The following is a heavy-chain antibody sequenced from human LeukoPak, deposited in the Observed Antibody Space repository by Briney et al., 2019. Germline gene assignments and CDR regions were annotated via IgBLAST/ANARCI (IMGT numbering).Heavy chain of an antibody. CDR3: ARARWFGIIDY. CDR1: GGSINSGNYY. D-gene: IGHD3-10*01. V-gene: IGHV4-61*02. J-gene: IGHJ4*02. Sequence: SQTLSLTCTVSGGSINSGNYYWSWIRQPAGKGLEWIGRIYTSGSTNYSPSLKSRLTISIDTSKNQFSLKLSSVTAADTAVYYCARARWFGIIDYWGQGTLVTVSS. CDR2: IYTSGST.